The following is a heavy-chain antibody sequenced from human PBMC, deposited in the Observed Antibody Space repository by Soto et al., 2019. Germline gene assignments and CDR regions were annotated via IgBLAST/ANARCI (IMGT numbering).Heavy chain of an antibody. Sequence: QVTLKESGPVLVKPTETLTLTCTVSGFSLSNAGMGVSWIRQPPGKALEWLAHIFSNDERRFSTSLKNRLTSSKGTFNSQMVLIMTNVDPVDTATYYCAQTEDGGRSRTPAGWFDAWGQGTLVTVSS. J-gene: IGHJ5*02. CDR3: AQTEDGGRSRTPAGWFDA. CDR2: IFSNDER. CDR1: GFSLSNAGMG. V-gene: IGHV2-26*01. D-gene: IGHD2-15*01.